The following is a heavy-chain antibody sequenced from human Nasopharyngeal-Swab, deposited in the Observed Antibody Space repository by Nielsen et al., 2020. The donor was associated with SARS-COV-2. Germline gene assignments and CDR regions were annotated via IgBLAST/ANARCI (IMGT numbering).Heavy chain of an antibody. CDR3: AKGSSHYTSGWFDY. CDR2: ISWNSGSI. D-gene: IGHD6-19*01. Sequence: GGSLRLSCAASGFAFDDYAMHWVRQAPGKGLEWVSGISWNSGSIGYADSVKGRFTTSRDNAKNSLYLQMNSLGAEDTALYYCAKGSSHYTSGWFDYWGQGTLVTVSS. V-gene: IGHV3-9*01. CDR1: GFAFDDYA. J-gene: IGHJ4*02.